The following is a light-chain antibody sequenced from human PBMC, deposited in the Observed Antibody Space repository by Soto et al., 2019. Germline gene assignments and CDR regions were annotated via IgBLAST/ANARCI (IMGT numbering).Light chain of an antibody. V-gene: IGLV2-14*01. J-gene: IGLJ1*01. Sequence: QSALTQPASVSGSPGQSITISCTGTSRDVGGYKYVSWYQQHPGKAPKPMIYEVSIRPSGVSNRFSGSKSGNTASLTISELQAEDEADYYCSSYSTSTSLYVFGTGTKLTVL. CDR1: SRDVGGYKY. CDR2: EVS. CDR3: SSYSTSTSLYV.